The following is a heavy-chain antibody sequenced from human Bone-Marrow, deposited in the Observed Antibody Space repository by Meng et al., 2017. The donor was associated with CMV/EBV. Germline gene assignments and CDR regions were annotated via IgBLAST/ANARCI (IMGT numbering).Heavy chain of an antibody. D-gene: IGHD2-2*01. CDR2: ISVSTGDT. CDR1: GYSFTTYG. CDR3: ARRGYCSNSNCMRNAFDI. V-gene: IGHV1-18*01. J-gene: IGHJ3*02. Sequence: ASVKVSCKASGYSFTTYGVTWVRQAPGQGLEWMGWISVSTGDTNYAQNLQGRLILTTDTSTNTAYMELRSLRSDDTAVYYCARRGYCSNSNCMRNAFDIWGQGTMVTVSS.